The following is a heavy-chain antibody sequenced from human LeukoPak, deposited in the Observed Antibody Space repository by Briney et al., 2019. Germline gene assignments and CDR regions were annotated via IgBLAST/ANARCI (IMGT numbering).Heavy chain of an antibody. CDR1: GFTFSSYA. Sequence: PGGSLRLSCAASGFTFSSYAMSWVRQAPGKGLEWVSAISGSGGSTYYADSVKGRFTISRDNSKNTLYLQMNSLRAEDTAVYYCAKSFNRYYYDSSGYPVDYWGQGTLVTVSS. J-gene: IGHJ4*02. CDR2: ISGSGGST. D-gene: IGHD3-22*01. V-gene: IGHV3-23*01. CDR3: AKSFNRYYYDSSGYPVDY.